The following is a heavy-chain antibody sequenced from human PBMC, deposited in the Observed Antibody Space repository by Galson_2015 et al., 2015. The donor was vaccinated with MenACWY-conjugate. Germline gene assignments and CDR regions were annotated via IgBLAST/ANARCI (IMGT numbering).Heavy chain of an antibody. J-gene: IGHJ4*02. Sequence: ETLSLTCAVSGGPISSRNWWSWVRQPPGKGLEWIGEIYHSGSTNYNPSLKSRVTISVDKSKNQFSLKLSSVTAADTAVYYCAMGEYCSGGSCYSGEYWGQGTPVTVSS. D-gene: IGHD2-15*01. V-gene: IGHV4-4*02. CDR2: IYHSGST. CDR3: AMGEYCSGGSCYSGEY. CDR1: GGPISSRNW.